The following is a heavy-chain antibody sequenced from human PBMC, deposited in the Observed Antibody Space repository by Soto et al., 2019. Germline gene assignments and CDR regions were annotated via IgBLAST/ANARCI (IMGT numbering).Heavy chain of an antibody. CDR3: ARVVDTAMVTH. Sequence: QVQLQESGPGLVKPSETLSLTCTVSGGSISSYYWSWIRQPPGKGLEWIGYIYYSGSTNYHPSLKSRVTISVDTSKNQFSLKLSSVTAADTAVYYCARVVDTAMVTHWGQGTLVTVSS. CDR2: IYYSGST. CDR1: GGSISSYY. V-gene: IGHV4-59*01. J-gene: IGHJ4*02. D-gene: IGHD5-18*01.